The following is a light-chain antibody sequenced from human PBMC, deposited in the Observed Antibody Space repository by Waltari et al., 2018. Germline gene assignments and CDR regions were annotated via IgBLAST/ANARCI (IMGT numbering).Light chain of an antibody. Sequence: QSVLTQPPSASGSPGQRVTICCSGSRSNIGSNTVYGYQQIPGTAPKLLIYTASQRPSGVPDRFSGSKSGTSGYLAISGLQSEDEADYYCAAWDDGLNGWVFGGRTKLTVL. CDR2: TAS. V-gene: IGLV1-44*01. CDR3: AAWDDGLNGWV. J-gene: IGLJ3*02. CDR1: RSNIGSNT.